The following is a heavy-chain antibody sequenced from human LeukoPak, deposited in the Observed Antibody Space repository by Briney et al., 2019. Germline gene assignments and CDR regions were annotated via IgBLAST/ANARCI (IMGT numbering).Heavy chain of an antibody. D-gene: IGHD5-18*01. Sequence: GGSLRLSCAASGFTVSSNYMSWVRQAPGKRLEWVSVIYSGGSTYYADSVKGRFTISRHNSKNTLYLQMNSLRAEDTAVYYCARGLTGGYPRGGFDPWGQGTLVTVSS. CDR2: IYSGGST. J-gene: IGHJ5*02. V-gene: IGHV3-53*04. CDR3: ARGLTGGYPRGGFDP. CDR1: GFTVSSNY.